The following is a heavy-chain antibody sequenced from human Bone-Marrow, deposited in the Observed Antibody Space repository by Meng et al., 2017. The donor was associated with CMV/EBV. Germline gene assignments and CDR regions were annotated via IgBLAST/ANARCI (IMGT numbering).Heavy chain of an antibody. D-gene: IGHD3-10*01. Sequence: ETLSLTCAASGFTFSSYSMNWVRQAPGKGLEWVSSISSSSSYIYYADSVKGRFTISRDNAKNSLYLQMNSLRAEDTAVYYCARDRPYYYGSGSYYNGHFQHWGQGTLVTVSS. CDR3: ARDRPYYYGSGSYYNGHFQH. CDR1: GFTFSSYS. V-gene: IGHV3-21*01. J-gene: IGHJ1*01. CDR2: ISSSSSYI.